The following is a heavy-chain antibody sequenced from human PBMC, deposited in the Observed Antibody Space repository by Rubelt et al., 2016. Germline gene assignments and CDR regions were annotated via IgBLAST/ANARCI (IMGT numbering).Heavy chain of an antibody. V-gene: IGHV4-34*01. Sequence: QVQLQQWGAGLLKPSETLSLTCAVYGGSFSGYYWSWIRQPPGKGLEWIGEINHSGSTNYNPSLKSRVTFSVDTSKNQFSLKLSSVTAADTAVYYCARHPGITIFGVVTGFDYWGQGTLVTVSS. CDR1: GGSFSGYY. J-gene: IGHJ4*02. CDR3: ARHPGITIFGVVTGFDY. CDR2: INHSGST. D-gene: IGHD3-3*01.